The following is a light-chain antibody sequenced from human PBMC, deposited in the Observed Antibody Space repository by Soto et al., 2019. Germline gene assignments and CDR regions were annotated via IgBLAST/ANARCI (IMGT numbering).Light chain of an antibody. CDR1: SSNIGNNY. Sequence: QSVLTQPPSVSAAPGQKVTISCSGSSSNIGNNYVSWYQQLPGTAPKLLIYDNNKRPSGIPDGFSGSKSGTSATLGITGLQTGDEADYYCGTWYSSLSGGVFGGGTKLTVL. V-gene: IGLV1-51*01. CDR3: GTWYSSLSGGV. CDR2: DNN. J-gene: IGLJ2*01.